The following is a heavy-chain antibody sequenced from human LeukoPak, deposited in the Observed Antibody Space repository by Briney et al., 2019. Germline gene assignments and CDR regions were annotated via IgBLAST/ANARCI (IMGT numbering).Heavy chain of an antibody. D-gene: IGHD6-19*01. Sequence: GASVKVSCKASGYTFSTCDINWVRQATGQGLEWIGWMNPNSGNTGFAHKFQGRVTMTRDTSMNTAYMELSSLRSEDTAVYYCVRIAVAGTGKGFDYWGQGTLVTVSS. CDR2: MNPNSGNT. CDR1: GYTFSTCD. V-gene: IGHV1-8*01. J-gene: IGHJ4*02. CDR3: VRIAVAGTGKGFDY.